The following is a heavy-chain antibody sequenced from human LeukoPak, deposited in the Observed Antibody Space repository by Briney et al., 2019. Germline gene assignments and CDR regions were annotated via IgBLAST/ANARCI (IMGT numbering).Heavy chain of an antibody. J-gene: IGHJ4*02. CDR1: GFTFSSHA. D-gene: IGHD6-13*01. CDR3: ARGWITAGAYYDY. Sequence: GGSLRLSCAASGFTFSSHAMHWVRQAPGKGLEWVAIMTYDGNNDYYADSVKGRFTISRDNSKNTLYLQMNSLRADDTAVYYCARGWITAGAYYDYWGQGTLVTVSS. V-gene: IGHV3-30-3*01. CDR2: MTYDGNND.